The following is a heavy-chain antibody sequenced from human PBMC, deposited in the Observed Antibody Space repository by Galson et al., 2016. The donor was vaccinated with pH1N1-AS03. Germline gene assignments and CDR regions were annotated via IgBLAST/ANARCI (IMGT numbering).Heavy chain of an antibody. CDR1: GYIFTGFY. CDR2: INTDSGVT. V-gene: IGHV1-2*04. J-gene: IGHJ6*02. CDR3: ARDPRGPCTSATCPTTYCFGMDV. Sequence: SVKVSCKASGYIFTGFYVHWVRQAPGQGLEWMGWINTDSGVTNYAQKFEAWVTVTRDTSVSTAYMELYGLKSDDTAVYYCARDPRGPCTSATCPTTYCFGMDVWGQGTTVIVSS. D-gene: IGHD2-2*01.